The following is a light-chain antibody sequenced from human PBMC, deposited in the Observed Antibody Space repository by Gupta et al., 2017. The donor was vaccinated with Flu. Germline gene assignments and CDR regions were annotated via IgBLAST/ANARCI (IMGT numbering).Light chain of an antibody. CDR3: SSYTSISTFYV. V-gene: IGLV2-14*01. CDR2: DVS. J-gene: IGLJ1*01. CDR1: SSDVGRSDS. Sequence: QYALTQHDSVYRSPGQSITLSCTGTSSDVGRSDSVSWYQQHPGKAPKLLIYDVSNRPSGVSSRFSGSKSGNTASLTISGLQAEDETDYYCSSYTSISTFYVFGTGTKVTVL.